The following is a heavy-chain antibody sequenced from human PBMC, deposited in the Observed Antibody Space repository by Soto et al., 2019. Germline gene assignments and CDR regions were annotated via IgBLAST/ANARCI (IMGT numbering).Heavy chain of an antibody. Sequence: ASVKVSCKASGGTFSSYAISWVRQAPGQGLEWMGGIIPIFGTANYAQKFQGRVRITADESTSTAYMELSSLRSEETAVYYCALGVYAIRGLRTYYYYGMDVWGQGTTVTVSS. CDR1: GGTFSSYA. J-gene: IGHJ6*02. V-gene: IGHV1-69*13. D-gene: IGHD2-8*02. CDR2: IIPIFGTA. CDR3: ALGVYAIRGLRTYYYYGMDV.